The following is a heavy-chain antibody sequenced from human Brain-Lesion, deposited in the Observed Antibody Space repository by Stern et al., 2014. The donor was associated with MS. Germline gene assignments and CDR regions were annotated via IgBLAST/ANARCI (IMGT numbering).Heavy chain of an antibody. CDR2: IFNSGST. CDR1: GGSIRSGGYY. Sequence: VQLVESGPGLVKPSQTLSLSCTVSGGSIRSGGYYWSWIRQPAGKGLEWIGRIFNSGSTSYHPSLKSRVTISIDPSKTHFSLRLNSMTAADTAVYYCARGRVVPGFQYYATDVWGQGTTVIVSS. J-gene: IGHJ6*02. V-gene: IGHV4-61*02. CDR3: ARGRVVPGFQYYATDV. D-gene: IGHD2-2*01.